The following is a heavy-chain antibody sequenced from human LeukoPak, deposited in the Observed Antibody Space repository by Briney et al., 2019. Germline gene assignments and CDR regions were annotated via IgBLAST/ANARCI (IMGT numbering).Heavy chain of an antibody. CDR1: GLTFSSYS. J-gene: IGHJ4*02. V-gene: IGHV3-21*01. D-gene: IGHD3-10*01. CDR2: ISSSSNYI. CDR3: ARVPHAMVRGVIITEFYFDY. Sequence: GGSLRLSCAASGLTFSSYSMNWVLQAPGKGLEWVSSISSSSNYIYYADSVKGRFTISRDNAKNSLYLQMNSLRAEDTAVYYCARVPHAMVRGVIITEFYFDYWGQGTLVTVSS.